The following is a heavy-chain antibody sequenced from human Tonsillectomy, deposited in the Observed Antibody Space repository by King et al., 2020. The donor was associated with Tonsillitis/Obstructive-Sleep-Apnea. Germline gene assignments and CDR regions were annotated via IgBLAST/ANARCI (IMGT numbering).Heavy chain of an antibody. CDR2: ISSSSSYT. D-gene: IGHD2-2*01. CDR3: ARGVGWEVVLAGGFPDYYMDV. Sequence: VQLVESGGGLVKPGGSLRLSCAASGFSFSDYYMSWIRQAPGKGLEWVSYISSSSSYTNYADSVKGRFSISRDNAKNSLFLQMNSLRAEDTAVYYCARGVGWEVVLAGGFPDYYMDVWGKGTTVTVSS. CDR1: GFSFSDYY. J-gene: IGHJ6*03. V-gene: IGHV3-11*05.